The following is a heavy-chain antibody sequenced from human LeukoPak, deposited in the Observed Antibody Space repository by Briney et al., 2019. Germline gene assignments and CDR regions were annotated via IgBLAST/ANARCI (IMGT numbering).Heavy chain of an antibody. D-gene: IGHD3-22*01. CDR2: IYNSGST. Sequence: PSETLSLTCTVSGGSINSYYSSWIRKPPREGLEWIGNIYNSGSTNYNPSLKSRGTISVDTSKNQFSPKLSSVTAADTAVYYCACLTTADAFVIWGQGTMVTVSS. CDR3: ACLTTADAFVI. J-gene: IGHJ3*02. V-gene: IGHV4-59*01. CDR1: GGSINSYY.